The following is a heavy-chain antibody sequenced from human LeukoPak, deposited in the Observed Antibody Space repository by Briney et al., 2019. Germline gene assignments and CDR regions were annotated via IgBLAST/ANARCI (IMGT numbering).Heavy chain of an antibody. Sequence: GGSLRLSCAASGFTFSDYHMNWIRRAPGKGLEWVSYISSSGFTIYFADSVKGRFTISRDNAKKSLYLQMNSLRAEDTAVYYCARGDRAMKHDAFDIWGQGTMDTVSS. CDR1: GFTFSDYH. V-gene: IGHV3-11*01. D-gene: IGHD5-18*01. J-gene: IGHJ3*02. CDR3: ARGDRAMKHDAFDI. CDR2: ISSSGFTI.